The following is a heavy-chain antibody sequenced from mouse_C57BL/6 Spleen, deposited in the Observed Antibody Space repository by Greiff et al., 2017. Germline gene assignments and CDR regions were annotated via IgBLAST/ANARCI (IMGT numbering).Heavy chain of an antibody. CDR2: IHPNSGST. CDR3: ARYDGYPAWFAY. V-gene: IGHV1-64*01. J-gene: IGHJ3*01. D-gene: IGHD2-3*01. CDR1: GYTFTSYW. Sequence: QVQLQQPGAELVKPGASVKLSCKASGYTFTSYWMHWVKQRPGQGLEWIGMIHPNSGSTNYNEKFKSKPTLTVDKSSSTAYMQLSSLTSEDSAVYYCARYDGYPAWFAYWGQGTLVTVSA.